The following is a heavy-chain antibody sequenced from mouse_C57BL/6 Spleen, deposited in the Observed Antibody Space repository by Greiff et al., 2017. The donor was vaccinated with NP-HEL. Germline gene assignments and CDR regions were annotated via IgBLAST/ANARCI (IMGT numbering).Heavy chain of an antibody. D-gene: IGHD2-5*01. Sequence: QVQLQQSGAELVMPGASVKLSCKASGYTFTSYWMHWVKQRPGQGLEWIGEIDPSDSYTNYNQKFKGKSTLTVDKSSITAYMQLSSLTSEDSAVYYCARSHYSNYNYAMDYWGQGTSVTVSS. V-gene: IGHV1-69*01. J-gene: IGHJ4*01. CDR3: ARSHYSNYNYAMDY. CDR1: GYTFTSYW. CDR2: IDPSDSYT.